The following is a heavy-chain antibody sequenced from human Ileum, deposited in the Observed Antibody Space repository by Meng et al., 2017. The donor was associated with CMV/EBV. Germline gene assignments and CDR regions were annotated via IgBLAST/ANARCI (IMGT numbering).Heavy chain of an antibody. CDR1: GFTFSSDW. J-gene: IGHJ3*02. D-gene: IGHD1-26*01. V-gene: IGHV3-74*01. Sequence: GGSLRLSCAASGFTFSSDWLHWVHQAPGKGLVWVSRVDRDGSGTSYADAVKGRFTISRDNAKNALHQQMNSLRVEDTAVYYCLLIAGATEGGVDAFDIWGQGTKVTVSS. CDR3: LLIAGATEGGVDAFDI. CDR2: VDRDGSGT.